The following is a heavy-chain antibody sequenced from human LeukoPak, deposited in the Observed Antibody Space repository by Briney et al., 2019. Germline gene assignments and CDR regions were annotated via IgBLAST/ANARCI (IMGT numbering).Heavy chain of an antibody. J-gene: IGHJ4*02. Sequence: SVKVSCKASGGTFSSYAISWVRQAPGQGLEWMGGIIPIFGTANYAQKVQGRVTITADKTTSTAHMELSSLRAEDTAVYYCAKHKLGGTTAGFDYWGQGTLVTVSS. CDR2: IIPIFGTA. CDR1: GGTFSSYA. D-gene: IGHD4-23*01. V-gene: IGHV1-69*06. CDR3: AKHKLGGTTAGFDY.